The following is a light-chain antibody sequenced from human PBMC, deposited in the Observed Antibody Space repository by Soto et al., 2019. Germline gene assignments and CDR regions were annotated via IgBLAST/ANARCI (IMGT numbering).Light chain of an antibody. J-gene: IGLJ2*01. CDR1: SSDVGGFDY. CDR3: SSYTSRSTLVV. CDR2: EVS. V-gene: IGLV2-14*01. Sequence: QSVLTQPASVSGSPGQSITISCTGTSSDVGGFDYVSWFQQYPGKAPKLLIFEVSNWPSGVSNRFSGSKSGETASLTISGLQAEDEADYYCSSYTSRSTLVVFGGGTKLTVL.